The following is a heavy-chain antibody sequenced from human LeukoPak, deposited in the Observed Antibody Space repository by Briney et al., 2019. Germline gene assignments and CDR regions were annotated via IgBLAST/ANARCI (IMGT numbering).Heavy chain of an antibody. V-gene: IGHV4-39*07. D-gene: IGHD3-22*01. CDR1: GGSISSSSYY. CDR2: INHSGST. Sequence: PSETLSLTCTVSGGSISSSSYYWGWIRQPPGKGLEWIGEINHSGSTNYNPSLKSRVTISVDTSKNQFSLKLSSVTAADTAVYYCARADSSVNYYDSSGYYYFDYWGQGTLVTVSS. CDR3: ARADSSVNYYDSSGYYYFDY. J-gene: IGHJ4*02.